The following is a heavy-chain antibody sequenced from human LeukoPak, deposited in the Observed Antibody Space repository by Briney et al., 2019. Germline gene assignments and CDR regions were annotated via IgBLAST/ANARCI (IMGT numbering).Heavy chain of an antibody. CDR3: ARWRTVQLERQYYFDY. V-gene: IGHV1-69*13. CDR2: IIPIFGTA. CDR1: GGTFSSYA. D-gene: IGHD1-1*01. J-gene: IGHJ4*02. Sequence: ASVKVSCKASGGTFSSYAISWVRQAPGQGLEWMGGIIPIFGTANYAQKFQGRVTITADESTGTAYMELSSLRSEDTAVYYCARWRTVQLERQYYFDYWGRGTLVTVSS.